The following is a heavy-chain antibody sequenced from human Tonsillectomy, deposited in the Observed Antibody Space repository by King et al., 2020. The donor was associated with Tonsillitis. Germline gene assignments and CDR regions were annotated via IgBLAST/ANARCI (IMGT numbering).Heavy chain of an antibody. CDR2: IYTSGST. CDR3: ARGNYYGSGTEP. D-gene: IGHD3-10*01. Sequence: QLQESGPGLVKPSETLSLTCTVSGVSISSYYWSWIRQPAGKGLEWIGRIYTSGSTNYNPSHKSRVTMSVATSKNQFSLRLSSVTAADTAVYYCARGNYYGSGTEPWGQGTLVTVSS. CDR1: GVSISSYY. J-gene: IGHJ5*02. V-gene: IGHV4-4*07.